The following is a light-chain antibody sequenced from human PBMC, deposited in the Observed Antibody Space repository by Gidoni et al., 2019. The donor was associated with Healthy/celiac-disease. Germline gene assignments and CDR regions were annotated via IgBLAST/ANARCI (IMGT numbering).Light chain of an antibody. V-gene: IGLV2-8*01. J-gene: IGLJ2*01. CDR3: SSYAGSNNVG. Sequence: SALTQPPSPSGSPGPPVTISCTGTSSDVGGYNYVSWYQQHPGKAPKLMIYEVSKRPSGVPDRFSGSKSGNTASLTVSGLQAEDEADYYCSSYAGSNNVGFGGGTKLTV. CDR2: EVS. CDR1: SSDVGGYNY.